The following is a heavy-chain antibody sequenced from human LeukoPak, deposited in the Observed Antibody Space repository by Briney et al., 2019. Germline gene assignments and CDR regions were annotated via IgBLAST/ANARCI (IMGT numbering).Heavy chain of an antibody. CDR3: ARLQWLEDFDY. Sequence: PGGSLRLSCAASGFTFSSYWMSWVRQAPGKGLGWVANIKQDGSEKYYVDSVKGRFTISRDNAKNSLYLQMNSLRAEDTAVYYCARLQWLEDFDYWGQGTLVTVSS. CDR2: IKQDGSEK. J-gene: IGHJ4*02. D-gene: IGHD6-19*01. V-gene: IGHV3-7*01. CDR1: GFTFSSYW.